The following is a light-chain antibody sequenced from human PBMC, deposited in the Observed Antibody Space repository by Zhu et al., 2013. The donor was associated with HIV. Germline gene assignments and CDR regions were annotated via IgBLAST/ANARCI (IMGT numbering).Light chain of an antibody. CDR2: YAS. CDR1: QSVGNN. CDR3: QLYGSSPT. V-gene: IGKV3-20*01. J-gene: IGKJ4*01. Sequence: EIVLTQSPATLSLSPGETGTLSCRASQSVGNNLAWYQQKPGQAPRLLIYYASNRATGVPDRFSGSGSGTDFTLTISRLETEDFAVYYCQLYGSSPTFGGGTKVEI.